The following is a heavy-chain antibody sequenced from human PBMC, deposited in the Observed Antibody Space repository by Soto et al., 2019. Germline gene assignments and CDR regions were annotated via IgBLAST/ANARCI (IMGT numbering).Heavy chain of an antibody. J-gene: IGHJ3*02. D-gene: IGHD5-12*01. CDR3: ARQSVDIVAPPRVAFDI. Sequence: EVQLVQSGAEVKKPGESLKISCKGSGYSFTSYWIGWVRQMPGKGLEWMGIIYPGDSDTRYSPSFQGQVTISADKSISTAYLQWSSLKASDTAMYYCARQSVDIVAPPRVAFDIWGQGTMVTVSS. CDR1: GYSFTSYW. CDR2: IYPGDSDT. V-gene: IGHV5-51*01.